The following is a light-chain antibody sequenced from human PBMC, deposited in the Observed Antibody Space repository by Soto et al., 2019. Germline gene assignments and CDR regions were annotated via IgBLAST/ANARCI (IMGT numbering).Light chain of an antibody. Sequence: EIVLTQSPATLSVSPGERATLSCRASQNLHSFLNWYQQRPGQAPRPLIFDGSKRAAGVPDRISGDGSGTDYTLTISSLEPEDFAVYYCQQRTRWPMTFGQGTRLEIK. J-gene: IGKJ5*01. CDR1: QNLHSF. V-gene: IGKV3-11*01. CDR3: QQRTRWPMT. CDR2: DGS.